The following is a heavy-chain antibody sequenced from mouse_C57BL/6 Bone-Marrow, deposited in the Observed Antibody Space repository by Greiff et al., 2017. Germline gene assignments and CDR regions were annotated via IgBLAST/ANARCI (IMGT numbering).Heavy chain of an antibody. D-gene: IGHD2-9*01. CDR3: TTRAFYGYDWYFDV. CDR1: GFNIKDDY. J-gene: IGHJ1*03. CDR2: IDPENGDT. V-gene: IGHV14-4*01. Sequence: EVQLQESGAELVRPGASVKLSCTASGFNIKDDYMHWVKQRPEQGLEWIGWIDPENGDTEYASKFQGKATITADTSSNTAYLQLSSLTSEDTAVYYGTTRAFYGYDWYFDVWGTGTTVTVSS.